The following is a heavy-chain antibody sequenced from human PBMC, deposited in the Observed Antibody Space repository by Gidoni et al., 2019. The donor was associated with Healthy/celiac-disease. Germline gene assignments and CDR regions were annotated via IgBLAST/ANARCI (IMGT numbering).Heavy chain of an antibody. V-gene: IGHV3-21*01. J-gene: IGHJ4*02. CDR1: GFTFSSYS. CDR3: ARDASRGGGSCYDDY. D-gene: IGHD2-15*01. Sequence: EVQLVESGGGLVKPGGSLRLTCAASGFTFSSYSMNWVRQAPGKGLEWVSSISSSSSYIYYADSVKGRFTISRDNAKNSLYLQMNSLRAEDTAVYYCARDASRGGGSCYDDYWGQGTLVTVSS. CDR2: ISSSSSYI.